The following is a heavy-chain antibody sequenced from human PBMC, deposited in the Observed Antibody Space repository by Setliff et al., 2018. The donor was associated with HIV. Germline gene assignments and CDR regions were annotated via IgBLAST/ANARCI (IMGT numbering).Heavy chain of an antibody. CDR2: IYTSGST. D-gene: IGHD3-9*01. J-gene: IGHJ6*03. CDR1: GDSISTYC. Sequence: KASETLSLTCTVSGDSISTYCWIWIRQPPGKGLEWIGNIYTSGSTNYNPSLKSRLTISVDTPKNQFSLKLSSVTAADTAVYYCASHQHNFTGYYYYYYYMAVWGRGTMVTVSS. V-gene: IGHV4-4*09. CDR3: ASHQHNFTGYYYYYYYMAV.